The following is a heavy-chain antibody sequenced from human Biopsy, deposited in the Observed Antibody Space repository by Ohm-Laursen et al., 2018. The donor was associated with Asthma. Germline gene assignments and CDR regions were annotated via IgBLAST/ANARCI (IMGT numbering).Heavy chain of an antibody. J-gene: IGHJ4*02. Sequence: GTLSLTCGVYPGAVSGFFWTWIRQSPGKGLEWIGETNERGVTNNNPSLRSRVIISIDTYWNRVSLKLTSVTAADTAVYYCATLRVYCRGANCFFFNYWGQGTLVTVSS. CDR1: PGAVSGFF. CDR2: TNERGVT. V-gene: IGHV4-34*01. CDR3: ATLRVYCRGANCFFFNY. D-gene: IGHD2-2*01.